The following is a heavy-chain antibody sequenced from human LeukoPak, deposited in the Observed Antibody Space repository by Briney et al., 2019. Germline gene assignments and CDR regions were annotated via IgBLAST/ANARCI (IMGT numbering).Heavy chain of an antibody. CDR1: GFTFSNYW. CDR2: INPDGSSS. V-gene: IGHV3-74*01. D-gene: IGHD4-17*01. J-gene: IGHJ4*02. CDR3: VRQAVSGDSGIAY. Sequence: PGGSLRLSCAASGFTFSNYWMHWVRHARGKGLEWVSRINPDGSSSNYADSVKGRFTMSRDNAKSMVYLQMDGLRAEDTAVFSCVRQAVSGDSGIAYWGRGVLVTVSS.